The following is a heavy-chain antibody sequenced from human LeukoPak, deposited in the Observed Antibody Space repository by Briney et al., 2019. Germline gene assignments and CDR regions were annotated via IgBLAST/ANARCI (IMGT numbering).Heavy chain of an antibody. Sequence: SETLSLTCTVSGGSFNSSSFFWGWIRQPPGKGLEWIGSIYLSGCTLYNPSLKSRLIMSVDTSKNQFSLKLTSVTAADTAMYYCARQTVLPATHFDFWGQGTLVTVS. D-gene: IGHD2-15*01. CDR2: IYLSGCT. CDR3: ARQTVLPATHFDF. V-gene: IGHV4-39*01. J-gene: IGHJ4*02. CDR1: GGSFNSSSFF.